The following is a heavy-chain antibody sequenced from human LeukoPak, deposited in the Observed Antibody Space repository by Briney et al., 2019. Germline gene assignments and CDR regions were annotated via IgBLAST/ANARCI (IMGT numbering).Heavy chain of an antibody. CDR2: INTGSSTI. CDR1: GFTFSPYT. J-gene: IGHJ3*01. D-gene: IGHD6-6*01. Sequence: LGGSLGLSCAASGFTFSPYTMQWFRQPPRERLDWVSYINTGSSTIYYADSVKGRFTISRDNAKNSLYLQLNSLRAEDTAVYYCARDSSVCAFDVWGQGTMVPVSS. V-gene: IGHV3-48*01. CDR3: ARDSSVCAFDV.